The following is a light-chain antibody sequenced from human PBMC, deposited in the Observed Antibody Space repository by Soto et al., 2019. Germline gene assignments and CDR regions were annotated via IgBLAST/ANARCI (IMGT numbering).Light chain of an antibody. V-gene: IGKV1-39*01. J-gene: IGKJ3*01. CDR2: EAT. Sequence: DIQMTQSPSILSASIGDRVTITCRASQSISRYLDWYQQKPGKDAKLLIYEATNFQSGVPSTFSGSGSVTDVTHTISSLQPEDYSTNYYQQHYIHSFTFGPGNKVDI. CDR1: QSISRY. CDR3: QQHYIHSFT.